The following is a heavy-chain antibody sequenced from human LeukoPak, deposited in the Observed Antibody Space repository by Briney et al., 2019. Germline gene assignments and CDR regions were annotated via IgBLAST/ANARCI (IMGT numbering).Heavy chain of an antibody. CDR2: ISYDGSNK. J-gene: IGHJ3*02. V-gene: IGHV3-30*18. CDR1: GFTFSSYG. D-gene: IGHD1-26*01. Sequence: GGSRRLSCAASGFTFSSYGMHWVRQAPGKGLEWVAVISYDGSNKYYADSVKGRFTISRDNSKNTLYLQMNSLRAEDTAVYYCAKDRWELDDAFDIWGQGTMVTVSS. CDR3: AKDRWELDDAFDI.